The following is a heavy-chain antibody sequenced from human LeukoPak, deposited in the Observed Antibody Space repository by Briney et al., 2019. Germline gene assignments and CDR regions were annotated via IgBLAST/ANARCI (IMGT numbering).Heavy chain of an antibody. CDR2: MSNSGST. D-gene: IGHD3-16*01. Sequence: PSETLSLTCSVSGGSISSFYWNWLRQPPGKGLEWIGYMSNSGSTNYNPSLKSRLTISVDTSKNHLSLRLSSVSAADTAVYYCARGNYDDSYAYGGDFDSWGQGTLVTVSS. V-gene: IGHV4-59*01. J-gene: IGHJ4*02. CDR3: ARGNYDDSYAYGGDFDS. CDR1: GGSISSFY.